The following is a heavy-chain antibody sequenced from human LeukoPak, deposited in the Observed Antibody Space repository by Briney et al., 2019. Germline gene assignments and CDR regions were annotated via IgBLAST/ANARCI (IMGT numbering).Heavy chain of an antibody. CDR3: AREGIVVVPAGFDP. D-gene: IGHD2-2*01. CDR1: GYTFTGHY. CDR2: INPNSGGT. V-gene: IGHV1-2*02. J-gene: IGHJ5*02. Sequence: ASVKVSCKASGYTFTGHYVHWVRQAPGQGLEWMGWINPNSGGTNYAQKFQGRVTMTRDTSISTAYMELSRLRSDDTAVYYCAREGIVVVPAGFDPWGQGTLVTVSS.